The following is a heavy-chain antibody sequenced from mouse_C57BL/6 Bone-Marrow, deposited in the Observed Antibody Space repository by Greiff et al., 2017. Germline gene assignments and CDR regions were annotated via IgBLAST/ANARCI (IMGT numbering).Heavy chain of an antibody. CDR1: GYAFSSSW. CDR2: IYPGDGDT. D-gene: IGHD1-1*01. CDR3: ASSPITTVVAYYFDY. J-gene: IGHJ2*01. Sequence: QVTLKESGPELVKPGASVKISCKASGYAFSSSWMNWVKQRPGKGLEWIGRIYPGDGDTNYNGKFKGKATLTADKSSSTAYMQLSSLTSEDSAVYFCASSPITTVVAYYFDYWGQGTTLTVSS. V-gene: IGHV1-82*01.